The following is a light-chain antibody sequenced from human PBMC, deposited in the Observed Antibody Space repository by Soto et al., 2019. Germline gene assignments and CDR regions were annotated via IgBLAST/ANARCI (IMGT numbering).Light chain of an antibody. CDR3: GTWDSSLSAGV. Sequence: QSVLTQPPSVSAAPGQKVTISCSGSSSNIGNNYVSWYQQLPGTAPKLLIYDNNKRPSGIPDRFSGSKSGTSATLGITGLQTGDKADYYCGTWDSSLSAGVFGGGPKVTVL. V-gene: IGLV1-51*01. J-gene: IGLJ2*01. CDR1: SSNIGNNY. CDR2: DNN.